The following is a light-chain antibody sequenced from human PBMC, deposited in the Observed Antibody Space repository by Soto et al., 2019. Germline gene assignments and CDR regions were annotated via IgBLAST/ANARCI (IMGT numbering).Light chain of an antibody. CDR1: QSVSSNY. CDR2: GAS. Sequence: EIVLTQSPATLSLSPGEGATLSCRASQSVSSNYLAWYQHKPGQAPRLLIYGASSRATGIPDRFSGSGSGTDFTLTIGRLEPEDFAVYYCHQYGISPPRTFGQGTKVDIK. CDR3: HQYGISPPRT. V-gene: IGKV3-20*01. J-gene: IGKJ1*01.